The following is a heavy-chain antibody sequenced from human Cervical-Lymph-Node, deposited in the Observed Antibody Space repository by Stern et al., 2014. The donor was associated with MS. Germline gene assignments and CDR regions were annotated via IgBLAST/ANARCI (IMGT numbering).Heavy chain of an antibody. CDR3: ARGSDT. Sequence: VQLVESGGGLVQPGGSLRLSCAASGFTFSSYWMNWVRQAPGKGLEWVGNIKEDGRETYSVDSVQGRFTITSENAKPLLKLPMNSVRAEETAVYYCARGSDTWGQGTLVTVSS. CDR1: GFTFSSYW. J-gene: IGHJ5*02. D-gene: IGHD2-15*01. V-gene: IGHV3-7*01. CDR2: IKEDGRET.